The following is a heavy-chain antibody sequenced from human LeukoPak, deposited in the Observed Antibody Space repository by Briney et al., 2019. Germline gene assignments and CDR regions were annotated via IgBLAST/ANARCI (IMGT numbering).Heavy chain of an antibody. Sequence: PSETLSLTCSVSGYSISSGNYWGWIRLPPGKGLQWIGSIYHSGSTYYNPSLKSRVTISVDTSKNQFSLKLSSVTAADTAVYYCARDSDSSGYYDYWGQGTLVTVSS. D-gene: IGHD3-22*01. J-gene: IGHJ4*02. CDR1: GYSISSGNY. CDR3: ARDSDSSGYYDY. V-gene: IGHV4-38-2*02. CDR2: IYHSGST.